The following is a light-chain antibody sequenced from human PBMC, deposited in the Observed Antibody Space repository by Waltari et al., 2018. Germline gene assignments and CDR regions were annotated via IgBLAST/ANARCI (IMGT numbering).Light chain of an antibody. CDR3: QQYGSSSWS. Sequence: EIVLTQSPGTLSLSPGERATLSCRASQSVSSSYLAWDQQKPGQAPRRLIYGASSMATGIPDRFSGSGSGTDFTLTISRLEPEDFAGYYCQQYGSSSWSFGQGTKVEIK. V-gene: IGKV3-20*01. J-gene: IGKJ1*01. CDR2: GAS. CDR1: QSVSSSY.